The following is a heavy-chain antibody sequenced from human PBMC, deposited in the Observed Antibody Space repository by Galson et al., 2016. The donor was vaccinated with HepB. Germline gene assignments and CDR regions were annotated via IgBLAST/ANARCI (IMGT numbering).Heavy chain of an antibody. CDR3: ATVGRGIDWYFDF. V-gene: IGHV3-11*01. D-gene: IGHD3-10*01. Sequence: SLRLSCAASGFTFSDYFMSWIRQAPGQGLEWVSCTSRSGDTRYYADSVKGRFTISRDHAKNSLYLQMNSLRAEDTAVYYCATVGRGIDWYFDFWGRGTLVTVSS. J-gene: IGHJ2*01. CDR2: TSRSGDTR. CDR1: GFTFSDYF.